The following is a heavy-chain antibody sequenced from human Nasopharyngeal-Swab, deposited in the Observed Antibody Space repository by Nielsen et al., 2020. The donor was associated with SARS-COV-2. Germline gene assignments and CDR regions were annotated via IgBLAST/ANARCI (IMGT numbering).Heavy chain of an antibody. J-gene: IGHJ5*02. CDR3: ARDLIAAAGTGKWFDP. CDR1: GGSISSYY. Sequence: SETLSLTCTVSGGSISSYYWSWIRQPPGKGLEWIGYIYYSGSTNYNPSLKSRVTISVDTSKNQFSLKLSSVTAADTAVYYCARDLIAAAGTGKWFDPWGQGALVTVSS. CDR2: IYYSGST. D-gene: IGHD6-13*01. V-gene: IGHV4-59*01.